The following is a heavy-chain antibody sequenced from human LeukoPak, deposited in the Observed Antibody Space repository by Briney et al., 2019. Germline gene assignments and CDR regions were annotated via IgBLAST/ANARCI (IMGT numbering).Heavy chain of an antibody. D-gene: IGHD2-2*02. CDR3: ARSKTGYCSSTSCYRRTYNWFDP. J-gene: IGHJ5*02. CDR1: GGSFSGYY. V-gene: IGHV4-34*01. CDR2: INHSGST. Sequence: SETLSLTCAVYGGSFSGYYWSWIRQPPGKGLEWIGEINHSGSTNYNPSLKSRVTISVDTSKNQFSLKLSSVTAADTAVYYCARSKTGYCSSTSCYRRTYNWFDPWGQGTLSPSPQ.